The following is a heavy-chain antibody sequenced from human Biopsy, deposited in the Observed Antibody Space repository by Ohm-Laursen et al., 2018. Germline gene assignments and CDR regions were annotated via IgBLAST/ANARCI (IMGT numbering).Heavy chain of an antibody. CDR2: IKKKSNNDAT. CDR3: TRSAGYGYDY. Sequence: GSLRLSCAASGFNLSAFALHWVRQASGRGLEWVGRIKKKSNNDATAYAESMKGGFSIFRDDSKSTSFLQMNSLKIEDTAVYLCTRSAGYGYDYWGQGILVTVSS. D-gene: IGHD5-12*01. J-gene: IGHJ4*02. V-gene: IGHV3-73*01. CDR1: GFNLSAFA.